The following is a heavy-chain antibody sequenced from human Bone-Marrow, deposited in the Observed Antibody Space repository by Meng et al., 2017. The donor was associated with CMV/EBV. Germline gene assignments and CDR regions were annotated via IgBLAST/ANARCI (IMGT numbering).Heavy chain of an antibody. D-gene: IGHD4-17*01. Sequence: CKASGGTFSSYTISWVRQAPGQGLEWMGRIIPILGIANYAQKFQGRVTITADKSTSTAYMELSSLRSEDTAVYYCASPNVYGDHFDYWGQGTLVTVSS. CDR2: IIPILGIA. V-gene: IGHV1-69*02. J-gene: IGHJ4*02. CDR1: GGTFSSYT. CDR3: ASPNVYGDHFDY.